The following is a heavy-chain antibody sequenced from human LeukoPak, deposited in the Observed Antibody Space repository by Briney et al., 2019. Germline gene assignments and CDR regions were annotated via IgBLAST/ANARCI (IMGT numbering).Heavy chain of an antibody. CDR2: IYHSGST. V-gene: IGHV4-4*02. J-gene: IGHJ4*02. Sequence: NASETLSLTCAVSGVSISSSSWWSWVRQPPGKGLEWIGEIYHSGSTNYNPSLKSRVTISVDKSKNQFSLKLNSMTAADTAVYYCARNGGNSDFGYWGQGTLVTVSS. CDR1: GVSISSSSW. D-gene: IGHD4-23*01. CDR3: ARNGGNSDFGY.